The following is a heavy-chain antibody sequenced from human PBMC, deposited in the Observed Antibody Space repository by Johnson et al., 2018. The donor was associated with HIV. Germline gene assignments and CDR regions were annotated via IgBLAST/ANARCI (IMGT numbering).Heavy chain of an antibody. CDR1: GFTFSSYA. Sequence: VQLVESGGGLVQPGGSLRLSCAASGFTFSSYAMSWVRQAPGKGLEWVSAISGSGGSTYYADSVKGRFTISRDNSKNTLYLQMNSLRAEETAGYYCAKRGSTMIGGAGAFDIWGQGTMVTVSP. CDR3: AKRGSTMIGGAGAFDI. V-gene: IGHV3-23*04. D-gene: IGHD3-22*01. CDR2: ISGSGGST. J-gene: IGHJ3*02.